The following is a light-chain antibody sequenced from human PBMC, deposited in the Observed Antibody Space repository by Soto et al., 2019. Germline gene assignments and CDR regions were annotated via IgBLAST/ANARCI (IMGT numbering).Light chain of an antibody. CDR2: NND. J-gene: IGLJ1*01. CDR3: AAWDDSLNGFYV. CDR1: SSNIGTNS. Sequence: VLTQPPSASGTPGQRVTISCSGGSSNIGTNSVNWYQQLPGRAPKLLIYNNDLRPSGVPDRFSGSKSGTSASLAISGLQSEDEADYYCAAWDDSLNGFYVFGIGTKITVL. V-gene: IGLV1-44*01.